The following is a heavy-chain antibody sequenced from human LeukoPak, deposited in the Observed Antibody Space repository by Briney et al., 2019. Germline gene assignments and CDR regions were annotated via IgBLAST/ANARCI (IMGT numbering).Heavy chain of an antibody. CDR3: ARDTMTAYYFDY. J-gene: IGHJ4*02. V-gene: IGHV4-59*13. Sequence: PSETLSLTCTVSGGSISNYYWSWIRQPPGKGLEWIGYIFHSGSTSYNPSLKSRVTISVDTSKNQFSLKLSSVTSADTAVYYCARDTMTAYYFDYWGQGTLVTVSS. CDR2: IFHSGST. CDR1: GGSISNYY.